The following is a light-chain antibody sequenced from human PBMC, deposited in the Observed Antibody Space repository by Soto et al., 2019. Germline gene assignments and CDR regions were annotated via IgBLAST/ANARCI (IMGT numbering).Light chain of an antibody. CDR1: PSVTNF. Sequence: EIVLTQSPATLSLSPGERATLSCRASPSVTNFLAWYQQKPGQAPRLLIYGAFNRATGIPARFSGSGSGPDLTLTISSLEPEDSAIYYCQQRNIWPPVTFGQGTRLEIK. J-gene: IGKJ5*01. CDR2: GAF. V-gene: IGKV3-11*01. CDR3: QQRNIWPPVT.